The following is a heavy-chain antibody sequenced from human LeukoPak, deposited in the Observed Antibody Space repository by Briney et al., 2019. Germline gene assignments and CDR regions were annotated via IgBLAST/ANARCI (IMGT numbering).Heavy chain of an antibody. Sequence: PETPSPSRAVPGGATNSSPRWSCFRQPPGKGLEWIGEIYQSASTNYNPSFKNRVTISVDWSKNQFSLGLSSVTAADTAVYYCARHQVGVNAFDYWGQAILVTVSP. D-gene: IGHD1-26*01. CDR2: IYQSAST. J-gene: IGHJ4*02. CDR3: ARHQVGVNAFDY. V-gene: IGHV4-4*03. CDR1: GGATNSSPR.